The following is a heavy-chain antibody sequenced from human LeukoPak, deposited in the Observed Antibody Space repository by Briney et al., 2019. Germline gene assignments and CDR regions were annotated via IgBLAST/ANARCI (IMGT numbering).Heavy chain of an antibody. J-gene: IGHJ4*02. D-gene: IGHD3-16*02. CDR1: GYTFTGYY. Sequence: GASVTVSCKASGYTFTGYYMHWVRQAPGQGLEWMGWSNPNSGGTNYAQKFQGRVTMTRDTSISTAYMELSRLRSDDTAVYYCARGPGDYVWGSYRPFDYWGQGTLVTVSS. CDR2: SNPNSGGT. V-gene: IGHV1-2*02. CDR3: ARGPGDYVWGSYRPFDY.